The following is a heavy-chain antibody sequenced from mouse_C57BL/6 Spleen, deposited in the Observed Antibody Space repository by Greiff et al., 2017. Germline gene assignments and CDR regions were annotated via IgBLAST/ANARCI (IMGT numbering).Heavy chain of an antibody. Sequence: EVNVVESGGGLVKPGGSLKLSCAASGFTFSSYAMSWVRQTPEKRLEWVATISDGGSYTYYPDNVKGRFTISRDNAKNNLYLQMSHLKSEDTAMYYCARDRRTGNYWYFDVWGTGTTVTVSS. CDR2: ISDGGSYT. CDR3: ARDRRTGNYWYFDV. D-gene: IGHD4-1*01. J-gene: IGHJ1*03. V-gene: IGHV5-4*01. CDR1: GFTFSSYA.